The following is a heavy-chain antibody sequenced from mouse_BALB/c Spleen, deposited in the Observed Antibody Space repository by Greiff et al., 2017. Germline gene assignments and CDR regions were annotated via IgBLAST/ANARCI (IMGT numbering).Heavy chain of an antibody. Sequence: VQLQQSGAELAKPGASVKMSCKASGYTFTSYWMHWVKQRPGQGLEWIGYINPSTGYTEYNQKFKDKATLTADKSSSTAYMQLSSLTSEDSAVYYCGDYYGYVGYWGQGTTLTVSS. J-gene: IGHJ2*01. CDR3: GDYYGYVGY. CDR2: INPSTGYT. V-gene: IGHV1-7*01. D-gene: IGHD1-2*01. CDR1: GYTFTSYW.